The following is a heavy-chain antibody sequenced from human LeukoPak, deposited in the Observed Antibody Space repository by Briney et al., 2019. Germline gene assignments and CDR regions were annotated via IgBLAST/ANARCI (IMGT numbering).Heavy chain of an antibody. CDR3: ARGAYGSGSYYLSYYYGMDV. CDR1: GYTFTSYD. J-gene: IGHJ6*02. D-gene: IGHD3-10*01. V-gene: IGHV1-8*01. CDR2: MNPNSGNT. Sequence: GASVKVSCKASGYTFTSYDINWVRQATGQGLEWMGWMNPNSGNTGYAQKFQGRVTMTRNTSISTAYMELSSLRSEDTAVYYCARGAYGSGSYYLSYYYGMDVWGQGTTVTVSS.